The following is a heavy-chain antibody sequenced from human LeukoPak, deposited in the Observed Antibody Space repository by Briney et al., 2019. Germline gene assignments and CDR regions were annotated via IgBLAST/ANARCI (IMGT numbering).Heavy chain of an antibody. CDR2: ISSSGHST. D-gene: IGHD3-3*01. CDR1: GFSFNNAW. J-gene: IGHJ1*01. CDR3: AKEYYDFWSGYSSEYFQH. Sequence: PGGSLRLSCAASGFSFNNAWMSWVRQAPGKGLEWVSSISSSGHSTYYADSVKGRFTISRDNSKNTLYLQMNSLRAEDTAVYYCAKEYYDFWSGYSSEYFQHWGQGTLVTVSS. V-gene: IGHV3-23*01.